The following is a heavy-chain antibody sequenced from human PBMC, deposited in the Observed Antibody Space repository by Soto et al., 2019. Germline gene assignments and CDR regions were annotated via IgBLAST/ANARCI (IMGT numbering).Heavy chain of an antibody. CDR3: TSDRYPRFYHGSGSYPYY. V-gene: IGHV3-48*03. Sequence: PGGSLRLSCAASGFTFSSYEMNWVRQAPGKGLEWVSYISRSGTTIYYADSVKGRFTISRDNPKTSLFLQMNSLRVEDTAVYFCTSDRYPRFYHGSGSYPYYWGQGTPVTVSS. CDR1: GFTFSSYE. CDR2: ISRSGTTI. D-gene: IGHD3-10*01. J-gene: IGHJ4*02.